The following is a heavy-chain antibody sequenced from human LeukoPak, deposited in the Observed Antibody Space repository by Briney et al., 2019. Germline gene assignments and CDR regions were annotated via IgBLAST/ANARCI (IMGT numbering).Heavy chain of an antibody. CDR2: ISFDGSNK. J-gene: IGHJ4*02. V-gene: IGHV3-30*03. Sequence: GTSLRLSCAASGFTFSSYGMHWVRQAPGKGLEWVAVISFDGSNKFYSGSVEGRFTISRDNSKNTLYLQMNSLRAEDTAVYYCARENPGDGYKFDYWGQGTLVTVSS. CDR1: GFTFSSYG. CDR3: ARENPGDGYKFDY. D-gene: IGHD5-24*01.